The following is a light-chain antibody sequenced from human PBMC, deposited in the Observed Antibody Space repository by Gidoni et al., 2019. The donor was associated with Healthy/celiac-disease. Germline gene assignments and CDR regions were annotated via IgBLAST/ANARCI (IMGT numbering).Light chain of an antibody. CDR2: AAY. CDR3: QQLNSYRRA. Sequence: DLQFTQSPSFLSASVGDRVTITCRASQGISSYLAWYQQKPGKAPKLLIYAAYTLQSGVPSRFSGRGAGTEFTLTISSLQPEDFATYYCQQLNSYRRAFGGGTKVEIK. J-gene: IGKJ4*01. CDR1: QGISSY. V-gene: IGKV1-9*01.